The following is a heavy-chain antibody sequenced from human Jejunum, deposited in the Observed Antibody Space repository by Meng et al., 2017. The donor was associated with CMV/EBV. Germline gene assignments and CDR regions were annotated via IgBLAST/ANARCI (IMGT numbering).Heavy chain of an antibody. D-gene: IGHD3-22*01. Sequence: SISSGDYFWSWIRQPPGGGLEWIGYIYYSGSTYYNPSLKSRVTISVDTSKNQFSLKLSSVTAADTAVYYCARDFGYYNSSGLYYFDHWGRGTLVTVSS. CDR1: SISSGDYF. CDR2: IYYSGST. V-gene: IGHV4-30-4*08. CDR3: ARDFGYYNSSGLYYFDH. J-gene: IGHJ4*02.